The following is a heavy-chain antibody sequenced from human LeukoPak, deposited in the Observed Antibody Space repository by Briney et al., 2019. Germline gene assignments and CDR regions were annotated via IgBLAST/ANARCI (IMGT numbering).Heavy chain of an antibody. CDR2: IYYSGST. J-gene: IGHJ4*02. V-gene: IGHV4-61*01. CDR1: GGSISSSSYY. D-gene: IGHD5-12*01. Sequence: SETLSLTCTVSGGSISSSSYYWSWIRQPPGKGLEWIGYIYYSGSTNYNPSLKSRVTISVDTSKNQFSLKLSSVIAADTAVYYCARVSGYDWESFFDYWGQGTLVTVSS. CDR3: ARVSGYDWESFFDY.